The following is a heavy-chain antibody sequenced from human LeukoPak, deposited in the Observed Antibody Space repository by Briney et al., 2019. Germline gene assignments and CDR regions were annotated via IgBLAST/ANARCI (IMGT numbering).Heavy chain of an antibody. D-gene: IGHD6-13*01. CDR1: GGSFSGYY. CDR2: INHSGST. V-gene: IGHV4-34*01. J-gene: IGHJ3*02. CDR3: AGIRSSWFYAIDI. Sequence: SETLSLTCAVYGGSFSGYYWSWIRQPPGKGLEWIGEINHSGSTNYNPSLKSRVTISVDTSKNQFSLKLSSVTAADTAVYYCAGIRSSWFYAIDIWGQGTMVTVSS.